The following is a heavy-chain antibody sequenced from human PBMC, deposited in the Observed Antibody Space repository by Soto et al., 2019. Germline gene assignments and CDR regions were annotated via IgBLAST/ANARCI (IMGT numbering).Heavy chain of an antibody. CDR3: ARTLRITMVRGVIRGDWFDP. CDR2: ITHSGST. V-gene: IGHV4-34*09. D-gene: IGHD3-10*01. Sequence: SETLSLTCAVSGGSISGYDWSWIRQPPGKGLEWIGDITHSGSTKYNPSLKSRVTISVDTSKNQFSLKLSSVTAADTAVYYCARTLRITMVRGVIRGDWFDPWGQGTLVTVSS. CDR1: GGSISGYD. J-gene: IGHJ5*02.